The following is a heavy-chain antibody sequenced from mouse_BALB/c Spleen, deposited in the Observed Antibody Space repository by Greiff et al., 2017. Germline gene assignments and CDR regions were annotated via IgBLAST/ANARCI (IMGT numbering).Heavy chain of an antibody. V-gene: IGHV5-6-4*01. CDR3: TREGTSAWFAY. J-gene: IGHJ3*01. Sequence: EVKLMESGGGLVKPGGSLKLSCAASGFTFSSYTMSWVRQTPEKRLEWVATISSGGSYTYYPDRVKGRFTISRDNAKNTLYLQMSSLKAEDTAMYYCTREGTSAWFAYWGQGTLVTVAA. CDR1: GFTFSSYT. CDR2: ISSGGSYT.